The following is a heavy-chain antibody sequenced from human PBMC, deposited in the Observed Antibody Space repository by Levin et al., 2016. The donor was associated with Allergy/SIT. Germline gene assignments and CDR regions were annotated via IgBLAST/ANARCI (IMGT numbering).Heavy chain of an antibody. CDR2: IIPIFGTA. D-gene: IGHD3-3*01. CDR3: ASRDRTYYDFWSGAGDY. J-gene: IGHJ4*02. Sequence: SVKVSCKASGGTFSSYAISWVRQAPGQGLEWMGGIIPIFGTANYAQKFQGRVTITADESTSTAYMELSSLRSEDTAVYYCASRDRTYYDFWSGAGDYWGQGTLVTVSS. V-gene: IGHV1-69*13. CDR1: GGTFSSYA.